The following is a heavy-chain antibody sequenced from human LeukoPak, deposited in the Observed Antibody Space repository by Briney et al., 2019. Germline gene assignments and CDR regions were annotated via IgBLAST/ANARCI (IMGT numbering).Heavy chain of an antibody. J-gene: IGHJ4*02. Sequence: GGSLRLSCAASGFTFSSYGMQWVRQAPGKGPEWVAVISYDGSNKYYADSVKGRFIISRDNSKNTLFLQMNSLGAEDTAVYFCAKAHTTENWVFFDYWGQGTLVAVSS. D-gene: IGHD7-27*01. CDR3: AKAHTTENWVFFDY. CDR2: ISYDGSNK. V-gene: IGHV3-30*18. CDR1: GFTFSSYG.